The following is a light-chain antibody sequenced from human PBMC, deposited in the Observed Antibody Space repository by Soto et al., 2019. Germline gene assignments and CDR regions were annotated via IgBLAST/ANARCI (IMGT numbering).Light chain of an antibody. CDR1: SSNIGSKT. V-gene: IGLV1-44*01. Sequence: QSALTQPPSSSGTPGQRVTISCSGSSSNIGSKTVNWYQQLPGTVPKLLIYNSYQRPSGVPDRFSGSKSGTSASLAISGLLSEDEADYYCAAWDASLNGYVFGAGTKVTVL. CDR2: NSY. J-gene: IGLJ1*01. CDR3: AAWDASLNGYV.